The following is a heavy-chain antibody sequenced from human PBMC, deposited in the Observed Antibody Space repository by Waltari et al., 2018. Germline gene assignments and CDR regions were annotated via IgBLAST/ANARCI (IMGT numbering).Heavy chain of an antibody. J-gene: IGHJ4*02. CDR2: IYTSGST. CDR3: ARGRTTVTTFFDY. CDR1: GGSISSGSYY. Sequence: QVQLQESGPGLVKPSQTLSLTCTVSGGSISSGSYYWSWIRQPAGKGLEWIGRIYTSGSTNYTPSLKSRVTISVDTSKNQFSLKLSSVTAADTAVYYCARGRTTVTTFFDYWGQGTLVTVSS. V-gene: IGHV4-61*02. D-gene: IGHD4-17*01.